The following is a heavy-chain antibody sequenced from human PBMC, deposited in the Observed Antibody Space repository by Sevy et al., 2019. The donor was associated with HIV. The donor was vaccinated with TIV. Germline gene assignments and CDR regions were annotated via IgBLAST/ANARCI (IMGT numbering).Heavy chain of an antibody. CDR1: GFTFSSYA. CDR3: AKNSREVSTMRNWFDP. V-gene: IGHV3-30-3*02. Sequence: GGSLRLSCAASGFTFSSYAMHWVRQAPGKGLEWVALISYDGRNTYYADSVKGRFTISRDNSKNTLYLQMNSLRAEDTAMYYWAKNSREVSTMRNWFDPWGQGTLVTVSS. D-gene: IGHD4-17*01. J-gene: IGHJ5*02. CDR2: ISYDGRNT.